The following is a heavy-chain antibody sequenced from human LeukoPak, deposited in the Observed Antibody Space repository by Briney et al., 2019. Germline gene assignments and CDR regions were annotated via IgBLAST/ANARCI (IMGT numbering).Heavy chain of an antibody. CDR3: ARVGEVAAAGNRLLAHDAFDI. CDR2: ISAYNGNT. D-gene: IGHD6-13*01. Sequence: ASVKVSCKASGYTFTSYGISWVRQAPGQGLEWMGWISAYNGNTNYTQKLQGRVTTTTDTSTSTAYMELRSLRSDDTAVYYCARVGEVAAAGNRLLAHDAFDIWGQGTMVTVSS. CDR1: GYTFTSYG. V-gene: IGHV1-18*01. J-gene: IGHJ3*02.